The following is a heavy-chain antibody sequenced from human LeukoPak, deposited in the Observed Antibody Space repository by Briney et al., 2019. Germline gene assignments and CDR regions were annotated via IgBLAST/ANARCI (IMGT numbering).Heavy chain of an antibody. V-gene: IGHV3-23*01. CDR2: ISDSGDSP. Sequence: GGSVRLSGAASGFTSSSFAMSWVRQAPGKGLEWVLTISDSGDSPYYADSVKGRFTFSRDNSKNTLYLQMNSLRAEDTAVYYCARFNSYSTDWYFDYWGQGTLVTVSS. D-gene: IGHD6-13*01. J-gene: IGHJ4*02. CDR1: GFTSSSFA. CDR3: ARFNSYSTDWYFDY.